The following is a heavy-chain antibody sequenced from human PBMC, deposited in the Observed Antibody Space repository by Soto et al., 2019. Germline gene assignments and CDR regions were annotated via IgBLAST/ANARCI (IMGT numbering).Heavy chain of an antibody. Sequence: PSETLSLTCALSGGSISSSHWWSWVRQPPGKGLEWIGEIYHSGSTNYNPSFKSRVTISVDKSKNQFSLTLNSVTAADTAVYFCVRSIADRSPDGFDYWGQGTLVTVS. CDR3: VRSIADRSPDGFDY. D-gene: IGHD6-6*01. V-gene: IGHV4-4*02. J-gene: IGHJ4*02. CDR2: IYHSGST. CDR1: GGSISSSHW.